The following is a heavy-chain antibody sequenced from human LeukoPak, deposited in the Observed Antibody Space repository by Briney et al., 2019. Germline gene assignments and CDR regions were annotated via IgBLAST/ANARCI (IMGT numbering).Heavy chain of an antibody. V-gene: IGHV3-21*01. CDR1: GFTFSSYS. D-gene: IGHD4-17*01. CDR2: ISSRSSYI. J-gene: IGHJ4*02. Sequence: GRSLRLSCAASGFTFSSYSMNWVRQAPGKGLEWVSSISSRSSYIYYADSVKGRFTISRDNAKNLLYLQMNSLRAEDTAVYYCARDPTTVTTPIYLDYWGQGTLVTVSS. CDR3: ARDPTTVTTPIYLDY.